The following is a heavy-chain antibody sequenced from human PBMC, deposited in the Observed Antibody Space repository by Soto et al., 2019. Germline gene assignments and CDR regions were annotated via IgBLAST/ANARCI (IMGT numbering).Heavy chain of an antibody. Sequence: QVHLQQSGPGLVKPSETLSLSCPISGASISNYYWSWIRQVPGKGMEWIGYVNDGWGAAYNPALQSRVAVSLHTPKRLLSPKLTSVTATDTAVYYCVRQGFGALHGLVDVWGQGTTVTVSS. V-gene: IGHV4-59*08. CDR1: GASISNYY. J-gene: IGHJ6*02. CDR2: VNDGWGA. D-gene: IGHD3-10*01. CDR3: VRQGFGALHGLVDV.